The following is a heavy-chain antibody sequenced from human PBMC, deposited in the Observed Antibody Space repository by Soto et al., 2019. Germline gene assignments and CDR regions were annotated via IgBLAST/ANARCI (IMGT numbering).Heavy chain of an antibody. CDR3: AKPPRGSGPWGWFDP. CDR2: ISGSGGST. V-gene: IGHV3-23*01. J-gene: IGHJ5*02. Sequence: GGSLRLSCAASGFTFSSYAMSWVRQAPGKGLEWVSTISGSGGSTYYADSVKGRFTISRDNSKNTLYLQMNSLRAEDTAVYYCAKPPRGSGPWGWFDPWGQGTLVTVSS. D-gene: IGHD3-10*01. CDR1: GFTFSSYA.